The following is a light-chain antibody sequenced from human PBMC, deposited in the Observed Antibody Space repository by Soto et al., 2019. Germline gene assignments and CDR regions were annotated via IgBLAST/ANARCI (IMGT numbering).Light chain of an antibody. Sequence: EIVLTPSPGTLSLSPGEGATLSCRASQSIRNNYLAWYQQKPGQAPRLLISGASRRATGIPDRFSGSGSGTDFTLTISRLESEDFAVYYCQHYGSTPPHSFGQGTKLEIK. V-gene: IGKV3-20*01. CDR1: QSIRNNY. J-gene: IGKJ2*01. CDR3: QHYGSTPPHS. CDR2: GAS.